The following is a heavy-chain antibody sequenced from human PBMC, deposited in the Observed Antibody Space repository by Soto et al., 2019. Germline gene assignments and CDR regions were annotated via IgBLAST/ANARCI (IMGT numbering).Heavy chain of an antibody. V-gene: IGHV1-2*02. CDR2: INPNSGGT. D-gene: IGHD3-16*01. Sequence: QVQLVQSGAEVKKPGASVKVSCKASGYTFTGYYMHWVRQAPGQGLEWMGWINPNSGGTNYAQKFQGRVTITADESTSTAYMELSSLRSEDTAVYYCARVTTRGGEFYGMDVWGQGTTVTVSS. CDR1: GYTFTGYY. CDR3: ARVTTRGGEFYGMDV. J-gene: IGHJ6*02.